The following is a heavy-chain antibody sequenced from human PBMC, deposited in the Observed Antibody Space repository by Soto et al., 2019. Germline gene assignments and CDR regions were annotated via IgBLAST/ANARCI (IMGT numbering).Heavy chain of an antibody. CDR1: GGSISSYY. CDR3: ARFTNTMAPIFDY. Sequence: PSETLSLTCTVSGGSISSYYWSWIRQPPGKGLEWIGYIYYSGSTNYNPSLKSRVTISVDTSKNQFSLKLSSVTAADTAVYYCARFTNTMAPIFDYGGQGTLVTVSS. J-gene: IGHJ4*02. D-gene: IGHD3-10*01. CDR2: IYYSGST. V-gene: IGHV4-59*01.